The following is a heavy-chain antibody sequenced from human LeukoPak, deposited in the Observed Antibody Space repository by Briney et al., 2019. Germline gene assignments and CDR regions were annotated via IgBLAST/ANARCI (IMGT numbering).Heavy chain of an antibody. CDR1: GLTFNSYA. Sequence: PGGSLRLSCAASGLTFNSYAMSWVRQAPGKGLEWISAISGSGGSTYYADSVKGRFTISRDNSKNTLYLQMNTLRAEDTAVYYCARDPYSSTWSYGMDVWGQGTTVTVSS. D-gene: IGHD6-6*01. V-gene: IGHV3-23*01. CDR3: ARDPYSSTWSYGMDV. J-gene: IGHJ6*02. CDR2: ISGSGGST.